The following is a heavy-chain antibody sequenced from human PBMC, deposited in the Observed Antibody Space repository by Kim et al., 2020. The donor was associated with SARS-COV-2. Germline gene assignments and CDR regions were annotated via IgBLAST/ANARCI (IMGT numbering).Heavy chain of an antibody. Sequence: ADSVQGQFTISRHNYKHTVYLQMTSLRAEDTAVYYCAKDPLMVDTYCCDPWGQGNLVTVSS. J-gene: IGHJ5*02. D-gene: IGHD2-15*01. CDR3: AKDPLMVDTYCCDP. V-gene: IGHV3-23*01.